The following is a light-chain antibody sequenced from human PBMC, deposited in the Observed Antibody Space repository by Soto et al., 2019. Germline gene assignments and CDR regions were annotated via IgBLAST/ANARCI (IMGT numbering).Light chain of an antibody. CDR2: DVS. CDR1: SSDVGGYNY. V-gene: IGLV2-14*01. J-gene: IGLJ1*01. CDR3: NSYTTSNTRQIV. Sequence: QSVLTQPASVSGSPGQSIAISCTGTSSDVGGYNYVSWYQQHPGKAPKFMIYDVSNRPSGVSTRFSGSKSGNTASLTISGLQAQHEADYYCNSYTTSNTRQIVFGTGTKVTVL.